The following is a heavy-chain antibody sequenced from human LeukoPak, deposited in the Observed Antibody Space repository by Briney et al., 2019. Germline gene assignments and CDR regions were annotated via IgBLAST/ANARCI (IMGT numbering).Heavy chain of an antibody. CDR2: ISTNNGNT. Sequence: GASVKVSCKASGYNFNTYGITWVRQGPGQGLEWVGWISTNNGNTKYAQKLQDRVTMTTDTSTSTVFLELRRLRSGDTAVYYCVKGPRYFYDSGSVTLGIWGQGTMVTVSS. CDR3: VKGPRYFYDSGSVTLGI. D-gene: IGHD3-22*01. J-gene: IGHJ3*02. CDR1: GYNFNTYG. V-gene: IGHV1-18*01.